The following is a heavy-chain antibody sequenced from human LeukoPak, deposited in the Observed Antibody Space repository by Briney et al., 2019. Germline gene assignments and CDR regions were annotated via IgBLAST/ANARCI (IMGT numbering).Heavy chain of an antibody. CDR2: INRSGST. CDR3: ASRAGWISGWWEG. D-gene: IGHD6-19*01. Sequence: SGTLSLTCAVFGGSFSGYYWTWIRQPPGKGLEWIGEINRSGSTNYNPSLKSRVTISVDTSKNRFSLKLSSVTAADTAVYYCASRAGWISGWWEGWGQGTLVTVSS. V-gene: IGHV4-34*01. J-gene: IGHJ4*02. CDR1: GGSFSGYY.